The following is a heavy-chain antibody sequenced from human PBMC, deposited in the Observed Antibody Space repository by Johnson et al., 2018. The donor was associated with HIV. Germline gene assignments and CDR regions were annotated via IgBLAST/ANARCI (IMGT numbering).Heavy chain of an antibody. CDR2: ISYDGSTK. CDR1: GFTFSTYA. V-gene: IGHV3-30-3*01. J-gene: IGHJ3*01. CDR3: ARDQRGGYSYGDAFDF. Sequence: QVQLVESGGGVVQPGRSLRLSCAASGFTFSTYAIPWVRQAPGTGLEWVAIISYDGSTKYYADSVKGRFTISRDNSKNSLYLQMNTLGAEDTAVYYCARDQRGGYSYGDAFDFWGQGTVVSVST. D-gene: IGHD5-18*01.